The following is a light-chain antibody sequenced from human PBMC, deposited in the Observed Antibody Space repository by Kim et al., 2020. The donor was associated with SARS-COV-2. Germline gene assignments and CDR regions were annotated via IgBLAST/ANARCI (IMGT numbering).Light chain of an antibody. Sequence: VSVDLGQTARITCGGDNIGDKNVHWYQQKPGQAPVVVIYRDSKRPSGIPERFSGSNSGNTATLTISRAQAGDEADYYCQVWDSGTVFGGGTQLTVL. CDR1: NIGDKN. CDR2: RDS. V-gene: IGLV3-9*01. CDR3: QVWDSGTV. J-gene: IGLJ2*01.